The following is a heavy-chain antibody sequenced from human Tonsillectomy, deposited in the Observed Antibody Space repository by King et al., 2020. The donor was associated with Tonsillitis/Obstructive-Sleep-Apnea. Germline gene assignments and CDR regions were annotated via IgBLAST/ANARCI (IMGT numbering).Heavy chain of an antibody. J-gene: IGHJ5*02. D-gene: IGHD6-13*01. V-gene: IGHV3-21*01. CDR3: ARDLTPAAADNNWFDP. CDR2: ISSSSSYI. CDR1: GFTFSSYS. Sequence: VQLVESGGGLVKPGGSLRLSCAASGFTFSSYSMNWVRQAPGKGLEWVSSISSSSSYIYYADSVKGRFTISRDNAKNSLYLQMNSLRAEDTAVYYCARDLTPAAADNNWFDPWGQGTLVTVSS.